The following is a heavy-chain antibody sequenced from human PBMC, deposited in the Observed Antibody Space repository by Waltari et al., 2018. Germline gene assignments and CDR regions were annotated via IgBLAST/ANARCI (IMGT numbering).Heavy chain of an antibody. Sequence: QVQLQESGPGLVKPSETLSLTCTVSGGSISSYYWSWIRQPPGKGLEWIGYIYYSGSTNYNPSLKSRVTISVDTSKNQFSLKLSSVTAADTAVYYCARGGGMARRDYYYYMDVWGKGTTVTVSS. V-gene: IGHV4-59*01. J-gene: IGHJ6*03. CDR3: ARGGGMARRDYYYYMDV. CDR2: IYYSGST. CDR1: GGSISSYY.